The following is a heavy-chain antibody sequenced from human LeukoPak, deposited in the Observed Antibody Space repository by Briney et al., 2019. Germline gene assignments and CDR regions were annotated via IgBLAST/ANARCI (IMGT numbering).Heavy chain of an antibody. CDR3: ARDNDVGAYSSSWLFDY. Sequence: SETLSLTCAVYGGSFSGYYWSWIRQLPGKGLEWIGEINHSGSTNYNPSLKSRVTISVDTSKNQFSLKLSSVTAADTAVYYCARDNDVGAYSSSWLFDYWGQGALVTVSS. J-gene: IGHJ4*02. CDR1: GGSFSGYY. D-gene: IGHD6-13*01. CDR2: INHSGST. V-gene: IGHV4-34*01.